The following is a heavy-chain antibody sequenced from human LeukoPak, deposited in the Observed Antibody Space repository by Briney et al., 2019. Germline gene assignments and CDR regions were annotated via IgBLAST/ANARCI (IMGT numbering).Heavy chain of an antibody. CDR1: GYTFTSYG. D-gene: IGHD2-15*01. CDR3: ARVPTLGYCDGGSCYRFDF. Sequence: GASVKVSCKASGYTFTSYGISWVRQAPGQGLEWMGWMNPKSGNTGYAQKFQGRVSMTRDTSISTAYMELNSLRYEDTAVYYCARVPTLGYCDGGSCYRFDFWGQGTPVTVSS. V-gene: IGHV1-8*02. J-gene: IGHJ4*02. CDR2: MNPKSGNT.